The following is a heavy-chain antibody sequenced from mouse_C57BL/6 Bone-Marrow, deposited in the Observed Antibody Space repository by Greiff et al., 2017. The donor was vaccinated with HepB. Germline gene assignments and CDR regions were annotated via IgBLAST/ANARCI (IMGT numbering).Heavy chain of an antibody. CDR1: GFSFNTYA. CDR2: IRSKSNNNAT. Sequence: EVQLVESGGGLVQPKGSLKLSCAASGFSFNTYAMNWVRQAPGKGLEWVARIRSKSNNNATYYADSVKDRFTISRDDSESMLYLQMNNLKTEDTAMYYGVRQGPGSSVYWYFDVWGTGTTVTVST. J-gene: IGHJ1*03. CDR3: VRQGPGSSVYWYFDV. D-gene: IGHD1-1*01. V-gene: IGHV10-1*01.